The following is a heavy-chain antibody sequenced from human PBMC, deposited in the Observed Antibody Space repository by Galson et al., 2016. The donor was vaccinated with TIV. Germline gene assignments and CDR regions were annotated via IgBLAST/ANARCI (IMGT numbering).Heavy chain of an antibody. V-gene: IGHV1-69*06. CDR1: GGTFSSYV. CDR2: IIPLFRTT. D-gene: IGHD5-18*01. J-gene: IGHJ6*02. CDR3: ATDRNTAFDTYHYYYGMDA. Sequence: SVKVSCKASGGTFSSYVFNLVRLAPGQGLEWMGGIIPLFRTTNYAQKFQGRVTITADKSTNTAYMELNSLKYGDTAVYYCATDRNTAFDTYHYYYGMDAWGQGTAVIVSS.